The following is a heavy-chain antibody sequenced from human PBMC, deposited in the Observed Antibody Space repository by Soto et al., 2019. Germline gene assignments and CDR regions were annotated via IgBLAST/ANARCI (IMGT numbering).Heavy chain of an antibody. CDR2: INSDGSST. Sequence: ETLSLSCAASGFTFSSYWMHWVRQAPGKGLVWVSRINSDGSSTSYADSVKGRFTISRDNAKNTLYLQMNSLRAEDTAVYYCAREGDYYYYGMDVWGQGTTVTVSS. CDR1: GFTFSSYW. V-gene: IGHV3-74*01. J-gene: IGHJ6*02. CDR3: AREGDYYYYGMDV.